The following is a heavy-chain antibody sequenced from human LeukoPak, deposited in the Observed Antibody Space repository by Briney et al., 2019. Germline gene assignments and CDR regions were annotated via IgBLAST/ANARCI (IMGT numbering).Heavy chain of an antibody. J-gene: IGHJ4*02. CDR2: ISSSSSYI. D-gene: IGHD3-10*01. CDR3: ASFQWIPRGVDY. V-gene: IGHV3-21*01. CDR1: GFTFSSYS. Sequence: PGGSLRLSCAASGFTFSSYSMNWVRQAPGKGLEWVSSISSSSSYIYYADSVKGRFTISRDNAKNSLYLQMNSLRAEDTAVYYCASFQWIPRGVDYWVQGTLVTVSS.